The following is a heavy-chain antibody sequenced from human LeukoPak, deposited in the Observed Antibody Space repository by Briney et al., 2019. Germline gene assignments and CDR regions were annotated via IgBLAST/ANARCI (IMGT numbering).Heavy chain of an antibody. Sequence: SETLSLTCTVSGGSISSYYWSWIRQPPGKGLEWIGYIYYSRSTNYNPSLKSRVTISVDTSKNQFSLKLSSVTAADTAVYYCARGVYIAAAQYAYWGQGTLVTVSS. D-gene: IGHD6-13*01. J-gene: IGHJ4*02. CDR2: IYYSRST. CDR1: GGSISSYY. CDR3: ARGVYIAAAQYAY. V-gene: IGHV4-59*01.